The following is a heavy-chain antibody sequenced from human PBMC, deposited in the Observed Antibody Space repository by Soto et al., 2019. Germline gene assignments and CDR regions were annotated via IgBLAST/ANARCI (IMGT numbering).Heavy chain of an antibody. CDR3: AKFLRYCSSNSCYLACYAMDV. Sequence: GVSLRLSCAASGFTFSSYAMSWVRQAPGKGLEWVSSISGSGGSTYYADSAKGRFTISRDNSNNTLYLQVNSLRDGDTAVYYWAKFLRYCSSNSCYLACYAMDVWGQGTTGTVS. D-gene: IGHD2-2*01. CDR2: ISGSGGST. CDR1: GFTFSSYA. V-gene: IGHV3-23*01. J-gene: IGHJ6*02.